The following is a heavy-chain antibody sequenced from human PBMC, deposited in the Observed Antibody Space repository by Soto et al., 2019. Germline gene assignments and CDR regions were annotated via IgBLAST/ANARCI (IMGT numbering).Heavy chain of an antibody. CDR3: AKNRYRRGDALNFDY. D-gene: IGHD3-16*02. V-gene: IGHV3-23*01. CDR1: GFTFSSYA. CDR2: ISGSGGST. J-gene: IGHJ4*02. Sequence: GGSLRLSCAASGFTFSSYAMSWVRQAPGKGLEWVSAISGSGGSTYYADSVKGRFTISRDNSKNTLYLQMNSLRAEDTAVYYCAKNRYRRGDALNFDYWGQGTLVTVSS.